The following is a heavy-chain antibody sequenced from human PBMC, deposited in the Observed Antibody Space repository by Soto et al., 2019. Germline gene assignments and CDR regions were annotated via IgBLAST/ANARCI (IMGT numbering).Heavy chain of an antibody. CDR2: IGTAGDT. D-gene: IGHD6-19*01. CDR3: ARGISGWYGNWFAP. CDR1: GFTFSSYD. Sequence: EVQLVESGGGLVQPGGSLRLSCAASGFTFSSYDMHWVRQATGKGLEWVSAIGTAGDTYYPGSVKGRFTISRENAKNSLYLQMNSLRAGDTAVYYCARGISGWYGNWFAPWGQGTLVTVSS. V-gene: IGHV3-13*01. J-gene: IGHJ5*02.